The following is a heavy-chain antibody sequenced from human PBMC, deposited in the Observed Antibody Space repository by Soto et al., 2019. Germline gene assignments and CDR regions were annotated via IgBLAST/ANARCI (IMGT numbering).Heavy chain of an antibody. CDR3: ARHAYCDGDCYSPLDY. CDR2: IYPSDSNT. J-gene: IGHJ4*02. D-gene: IGHD2-21*02. Sequence: GESLKISCKGSGYTFTSNWIGWVRQMPGKGLEWVGIIYPSDSNTRYSPSLQGQVTISADKSINTAYLQWRSLKASDTAMYYCARHAYCDGDCYSPLDYWGQGTLVTVSS. CDR1: GYTFTSNW. V-gene: IGHV5-51*01.